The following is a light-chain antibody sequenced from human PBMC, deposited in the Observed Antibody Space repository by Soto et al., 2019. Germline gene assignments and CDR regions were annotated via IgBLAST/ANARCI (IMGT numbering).Light chain of an antibody. CDR2: DAS. Sequence: EIQMTQSPSSLSASVGDRVTITCQASQDIRNYLNWYQQKPGKAPKLLIYDASNLETGVPSRFSGSGSGTDFTFTISSLQPEDIATYYCQQYDNLPLTFGGGTKVDI. CDR3: QQYDNLPLT. J-gene: IGKJ4*01. CDR1: QDIRNY. V-gene: IGKV1-33*01.